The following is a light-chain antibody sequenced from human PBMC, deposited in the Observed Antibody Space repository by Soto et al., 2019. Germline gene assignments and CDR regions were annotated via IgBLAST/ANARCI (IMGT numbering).Light chain of an antibody. CDR1: QSVRDN. J-gene: IGKJ4*01. V-gene: IGKV3-15*01. CDR3: QQYDNWPIT. CDR2: GAS. Sequence: EMVMTQSPATLSVSRGERATLSCRASQSVRDNLAWYQQRPGQAPRLLIYGASIRATGIPARVSGSGSGTEFTLTISSLQSEDFAVYYCQQYDNWPITFGGGTKVDIK.